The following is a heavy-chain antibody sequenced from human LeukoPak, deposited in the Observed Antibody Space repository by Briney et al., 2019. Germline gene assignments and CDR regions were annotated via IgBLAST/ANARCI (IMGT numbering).Heavy chain of an antibody. D-gene: IGHD3-16*01. CDR1: GYTFTGYY. Sequence: ASVKVSCKASGYTFTGYYIHWVRQAPGQGLEWMGWINPNSGGTNYAQKFQGRVTMTRDTSISTAYMELSRLRSDDTAVYYCAREEGVTDAFDVWGQGTMVTVSS. J-gene: IGHJ3*01. CDR2: INPNSGGT. V-gene: IGHV1-2*02. CDR3: AREEGVTDAFDV.